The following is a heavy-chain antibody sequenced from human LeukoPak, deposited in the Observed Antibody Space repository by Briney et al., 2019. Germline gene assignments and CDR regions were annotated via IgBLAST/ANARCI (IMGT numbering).Heavy chain of an antibody. CDR2: IRYDGSNK. V-gene: IGHV3-30*02. Sequence: GGSLRLSCAASGFSFSSYSMNWVRQAPGKGLEWVAFIRYDGSNKYYADSVKGRFTISRDNAKNSLYLQMNSLRAEDTAVYYCARDGVAAAENWGQGTLVTVSS. CDR1: GFSFSSYS. D-gene: IGHD6-13*01. CDR3: ARDGVAAAEN. J-gene: IGHJ4*02.